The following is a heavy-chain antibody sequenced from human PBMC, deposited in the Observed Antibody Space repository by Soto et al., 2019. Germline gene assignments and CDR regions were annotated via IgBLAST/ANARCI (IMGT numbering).Heavy chain of an antibody. J-gene: IGHJ4*02. CDR2: IRNKANSYAT. CDR3: TRPGYSSGWYDY. Sequence: EVQLVESGGGLVQPGGSLKLSCATSGFTFSGSAIHWVRQASGKGLEWVGRIRNKANSYATAYAESVKGRFTISRDDSKNTAYLQMNSLKTEDTAVYYCTRPGYSSGWYDYWGQGTLVTVSS. CDR1: GFTFSGSA. V-gene: IGHV3-73*02. D-gene: IGHD6-19*01.